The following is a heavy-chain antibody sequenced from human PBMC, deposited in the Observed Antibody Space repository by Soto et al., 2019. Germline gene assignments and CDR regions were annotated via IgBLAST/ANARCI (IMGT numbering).Heavy chain of an antibody. CDR2: IYYSGST. CDR1: NGSVRNRNYL. CDR3: ARHVVPAANYFAY. V-gene: IGHV4-61*01. Sequence: PSETLSFTCTVSNGSVRNRNYLWSWIRQPPGKGLEWIGYIYYSGSTNYNPSLKSRVTISVDTSKNQFSLKLSSVTVADTAVYYCARHVVPAANYFAYWGQGTLVTVSS. D-gene: IGHD2-2*01. J-gene: IGHJ4*02.